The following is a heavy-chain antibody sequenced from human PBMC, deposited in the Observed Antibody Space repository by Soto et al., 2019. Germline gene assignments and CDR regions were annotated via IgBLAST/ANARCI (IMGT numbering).Heavy chain of an antibody. J-gene: IGHJ4*02. CDR1: GYTFTGHG. CDR3: ARNDYGDYAIDY. V-gene: IGHV1-18*04. CDR2: IIADNGEA. D-gene: IGHD4-17*01. Sequence: ASVKVSCKTSGYTFTGHGSSWVRQAPGQGLEWMGWIIADNGEANYAKNFQGRVTMTTDKSTSTAYMELRSLRSNDTAVYYCARNDYGDYAIDYWGQGTLVTVSS.